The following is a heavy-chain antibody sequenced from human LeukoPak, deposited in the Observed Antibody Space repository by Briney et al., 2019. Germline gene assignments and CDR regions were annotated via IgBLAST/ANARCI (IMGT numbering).Heavy chain of an antibody. D-gene: IGHD6-13*01. Sequence: GGSLRLSCSASGFTFSAYAMHWVRQAPGKRLEYVSAISPDGTSTYYADSVRGRFSISRDNSKNTLYLQMKSLGGDDTALYYCAKCWRVVSGNWYLSFDSWGQGTLVTVSS. CDR1: GFTFSAYA. V-gene: IGHV3-64*04. J-gene: IGHJ4*02. CDR2: ISPDGTST. CDR3: AKCWRVVSGNWYLSFDS.